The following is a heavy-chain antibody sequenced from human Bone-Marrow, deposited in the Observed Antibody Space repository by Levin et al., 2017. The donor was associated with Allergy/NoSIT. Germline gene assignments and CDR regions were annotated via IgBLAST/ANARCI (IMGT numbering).Heavy chain of an antibody. J-gene: IGHJ6*02. V-gene: IGHV3-30*18. CDR2: ISYDGSNK. CDR1: GFTFSSYG. D-gene: IGHD6-13*01. Sequence: GESLKISCAASGFTFSSYGMHWVRQAPGKGLEWVAVISYDGSNKYYADSVKGRFTISRDNSKNTLYLQMNSLRAEDTAVYYCAKGQGSSWYGYYYGMDVWGQGTTVTVSS. CDR3: AKGQGSSWYGYYYGMDV.